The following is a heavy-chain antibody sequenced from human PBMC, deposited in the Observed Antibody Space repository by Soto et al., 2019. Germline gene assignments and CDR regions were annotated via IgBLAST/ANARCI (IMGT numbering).Heavy chain of an antibody. Sequence: VQLQESGPGLMKPSGTLSLTCAVSGGSISPNWWSWVRQPPGKGLEWIGEIYHSGATNYNPSLKNRVTMSVDKSQNHLSLNLNSVTAADTAVYYCARHIAVSGTRGFDFWGHGTLVTVSS. CDR2: IYHSGAT. D-gene: IGHD6-19*01. V-gene: IGHV4-4*02. CDR3: ARHIAVSGTRGFDF. J-gene: IGHJ4*01. CDR1: GGSISPNW.